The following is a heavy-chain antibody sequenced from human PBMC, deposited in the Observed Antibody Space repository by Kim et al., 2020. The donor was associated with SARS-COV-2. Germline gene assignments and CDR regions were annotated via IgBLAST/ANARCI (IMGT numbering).Heavy chain of an antibody. J-gene: IGHJ4*02. CDR2: GST. V-gene: IGHV3-23*01. CDR3: AKGFSLTD. D-gene: IGHD3-16*01. Sequence: GSTYHADSVKGRFTISRDNSKNTLYLQMNSLRAEDTAVYYCAKGFSLTDWGQGTLVTVSS.